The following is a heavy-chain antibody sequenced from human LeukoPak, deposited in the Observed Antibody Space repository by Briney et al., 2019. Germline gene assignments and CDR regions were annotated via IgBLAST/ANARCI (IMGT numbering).Heavy chain of an antibody. V-gene: IGHV1-3*01. CDR2: INAGNGNT. CDR3: ARERHIVVVPAAMSSWFDP. Sequence: ASVKVSCKASGYTFTSYAMHWVRQAPGQRLEWMGWINAGNGNTKYSQKFQGRVTITRDTSASTAYMELSSLRSEDTAVYYCARERHIVVVPAAMSSWFDPWGQGTLVTVSS. D-gene: IGHD2-2*01. J-gene: IGHJ5*02. CDR1: GYTFTSYA.